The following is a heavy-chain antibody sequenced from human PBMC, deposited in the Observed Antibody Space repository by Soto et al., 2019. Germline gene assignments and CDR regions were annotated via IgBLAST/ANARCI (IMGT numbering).Heavy chain of an antibody. D-gene: IGHD4-4*01. CDR2: ISASGGST. CDR3: AKSNRPTAPFDY. J-gene: IGHJ4*02. Sequence: PGGSLRLSRAASGFTFCTYCISWVRQAPGKGVEWVSGISASGGSTYYADSVKGRFTISRDNSKSTMYLQMNSLRAEDTALYYCAKSNRPTAPFDYWGLGTLVTVSS. CDR1: GFTFCTYC. V-gene: IGHV3-23*01.